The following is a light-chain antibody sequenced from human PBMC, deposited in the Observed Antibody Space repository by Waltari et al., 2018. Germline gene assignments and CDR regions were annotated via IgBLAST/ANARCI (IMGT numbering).Light chain of an antibody. CDR2: GAS. Sequence: EIVVTQSPATLSVSPGERATVSCRVSESVYSNLAWYQQKPGQAPRLLIYGASIRAVGIPVRISGSGSGTEFTLSINNMQSEDFAVYYCQQYKNWPMYTFGQGTKLEIK. V-gene: IGKV3-15*01. CDR3: QQYKNWPMYT. J-gene: IGKJ2*01. CDR1: ESVYSN.